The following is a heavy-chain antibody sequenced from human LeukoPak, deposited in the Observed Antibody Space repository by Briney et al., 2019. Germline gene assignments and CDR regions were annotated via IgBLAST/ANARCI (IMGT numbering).Heavy chain of an antibody. CDR3: ARLYSSSWFCDY. D-gene: IGHD6-13*01. V-gene: IGHV3-30*03. CDR1: GFTFSSYG. Sequence: GRSLRLSCAASGFTFSSYGMHWVRQAPGKGLEWVAVISYDGSNKYYADSVKGRFTISRDNSKNTLYLQMNSLRAEDTAVYYCARLYSSSWFCDYWGQGTLVTVSS. CDR2: ISYDGSNK. J-gene: IGHJ4*02.